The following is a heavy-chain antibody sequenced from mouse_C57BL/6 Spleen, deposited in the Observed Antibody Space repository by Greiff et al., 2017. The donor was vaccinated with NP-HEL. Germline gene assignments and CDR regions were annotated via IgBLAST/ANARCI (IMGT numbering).Heavy chain of an antibody. D-gene: IGHD2-3*01. J-gene: IGHJ3*01. V-gene: IGHV1-80*01. CDR1: GYAFSSYW. CDR3: ARDGPFAY. Sequence: VKLQESGAELVKPGASVKISCKASGYAFSSYWMNWVKQRPGKGLEWIGQIYPGDGDTNYNGKFKGKATLTADKSSSTAYMQLSSLTSEDSAVYFCARDGPFAYWGQGTLVTVSA. CDR2: IYPGDGDT.